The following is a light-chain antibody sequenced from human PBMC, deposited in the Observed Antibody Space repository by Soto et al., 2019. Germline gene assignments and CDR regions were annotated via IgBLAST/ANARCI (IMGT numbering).Light chain of an antibody. CDR1: SSNIGAGYE. CDR2: ENN. J-gene: IGLJ1*01. Sequence: QSVLTQPPSVSEAPGQRVTISCTGSSSNIGAGYEAHWYQQVPGTAPKLLIYENNNRPSGVPDRFSGSKSGTSASLAITGLQAEDEAEYDSQSYDSSLSGYVFGTGTKVTVL. V-gene: IGLV1-40*01. CDR3: QSYDSSLSGYV.